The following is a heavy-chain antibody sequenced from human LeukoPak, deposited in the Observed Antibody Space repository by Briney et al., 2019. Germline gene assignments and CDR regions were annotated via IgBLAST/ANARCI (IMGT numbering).Heavy chain of an antibody. D-gene: IGHD6-13*01. J-gene: IGHJ6*02. CDR3: AGIAAAGRGDYYYYYGMDV. V-gene: IGHV3-21*01. Sequence: GGSLRLSCAASGFTFSSYSMNWVRQAPGKGLEWVSSISSSSSYIYYADSVKGRFTISRGNAKNSLYLQMNSLRAEDTAVYYCAGIAAAGRGDYYYYYGMDVWGQGTTVTVSS. CDR2: ISSSSSYI. CDR1: GFTFSSYS.